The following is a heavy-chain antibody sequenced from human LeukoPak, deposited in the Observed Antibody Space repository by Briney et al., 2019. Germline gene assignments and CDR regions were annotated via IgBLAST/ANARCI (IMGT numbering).Heavy chain of an antibody. D-gene: IGHD3-22*01. CDR2: IWYDGNNK. Sequence: PGGSLRLSCAASGFTFSSYGMHWVRQAPGKGLEWVAVIWYDGNNKFYADSVKGRFSISRDNSKNTLYLQMNSLRTEDTALYYCAKVYRYYDSSCQHWGQGTLVTVSS. V-gene: IGHV3-30*02. CDR3: AKVYRYYDSSCQH. J-gene: IGHJ1*01. CDR1: GFTFSSYG.